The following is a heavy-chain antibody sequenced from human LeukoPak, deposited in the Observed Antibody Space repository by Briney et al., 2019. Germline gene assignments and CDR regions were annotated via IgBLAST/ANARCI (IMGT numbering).Heavy chain of an antibody. CDR1: GGSVSSNTYH. J-gene: IGHJ4*02. V-gene: IGHV4-61*01. Sequence: SETLSLTCTVSGGSVSSNTYHWSWIRQPPGKGLEWIGYMYYTGATSYNPSLKSRVTISLDTSKNQFSLKLNSVTAADTAVYYCVRFKSSGWYYFDYWGQGTLVTVSS. CDR3: VRFKSSGWYYFDY. D-gene: IGHD6-19*01. CDR2: MYYTGAT.